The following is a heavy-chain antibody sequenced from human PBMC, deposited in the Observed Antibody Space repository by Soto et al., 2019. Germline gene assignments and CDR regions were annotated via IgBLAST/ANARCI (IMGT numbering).Heavy chain of an antibody. V-gene: IGHV4-31*03. Sequence: QVQLQESGPGLVKPSQTLSLTCTVSGGSISSGGYYWSWIRQHPGKGLEWIGYIYYSGSTYYNPSLKSRVTISVDTSKNQFSLKLSSVTAADTAVYYCARDQGSYSSSWTTSNWFDPWGQGTLVTVSS. CDR1: GGSISSGGYY. CDR3: ARDQGSYSSSWTTSNWFDP. D-gene: IGHD6-13*01. J-gene: IGHJ5*02. CDR2: IYYSGST.